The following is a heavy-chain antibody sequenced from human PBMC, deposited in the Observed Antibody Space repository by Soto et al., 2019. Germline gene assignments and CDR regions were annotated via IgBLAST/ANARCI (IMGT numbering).Heavy chain of an antibody. J-gene: IGHJ4*02. D-gene: IGHD3-10*01. CDR2: INPFDGSR. CDR1: GYIFTSYY. Sequence: ASVKVSCKASGYIFTSYYIHWVRQAPGQGLEWMGWINPFDGSRMFAQSFQGRVTMTRDTSTSTVHMEVSSLRSEDTAVYYCSRVDPGETSPFDHWGQGTLVTVSS. CDR3: SRVDPGETSPFDH. V-gene: IGHV1-46*03.